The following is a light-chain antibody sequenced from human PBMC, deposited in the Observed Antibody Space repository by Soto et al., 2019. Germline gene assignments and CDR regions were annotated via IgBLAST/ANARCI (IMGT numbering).Light chain of an antibody. CDR1: SSDVGGYDY. J-gene: IGLJ1*01. CDR2: EVS. V-gene: IGLV2-14*01. CDR3: SSYSISTAYL. Sequence: QSVSVSGSPGQSITISCTGTSSDVGGYDYVSWYQLHPGKAPKLMVFEVSNRPSGVSYRFSGSKSGNTASLTISGLQAEDEADYFCSSYSISTAYLFGTGTKLTVL.